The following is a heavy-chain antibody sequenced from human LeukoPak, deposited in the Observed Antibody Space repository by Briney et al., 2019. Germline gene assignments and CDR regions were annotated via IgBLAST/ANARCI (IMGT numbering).Heavy chain of an antibody. D-gene: IGHD4-23*01. J-gene: IGHJ4*02. CDR1: GYSISSGYY. CDR2: IYHSGST. CDR3: ARAIDYGGLAVYFDY. Sequence: SETLSLTCTVSGYSISSGYYWGWIRQPPGKGLEWIGSIYHSGSTYYNPSLKSRVTISVDTSKNQFSLKLSSVTAADTAVYYCARAIDYGGLAVYFDYWGQGALVTVSS. V-gene: IGHV4-38-2*02.